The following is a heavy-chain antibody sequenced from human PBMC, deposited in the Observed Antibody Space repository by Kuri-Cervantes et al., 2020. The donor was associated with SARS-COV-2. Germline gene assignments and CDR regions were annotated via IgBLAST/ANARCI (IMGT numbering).Heavy chain of an antibody. Sequence: ASVKVSCKASGYTFTSYAMHWVRQAPGQRLEWMGWINAGNGNTKYSQKFQGRVTITRDTSASTAYMELSSLRSEDTAVYYFARDRGYSSGWPKDDFNIWGQGTMVTVSS. D-gene: IGHD6-19*01. CDR3: ARDRGYSSGWPKDDFNI. CDR2: INAGNGNT. J-gene: IGHJ3*02. CDR1: GYTFTSYA. V-gene: IGHV1-3*01.